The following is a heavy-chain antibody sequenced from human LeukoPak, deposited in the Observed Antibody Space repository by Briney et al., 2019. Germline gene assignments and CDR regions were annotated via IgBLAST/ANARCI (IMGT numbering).Heavy chain of an antibody. CDR1: GYIFTSYD. CDR3: ARGRQWGEHGFDP. D-gene: IGHD6-19*01. V-gene: IGHV1-8*01. Sequence: SVKVSCRASGYIFTSYDIDWVRQASGQALEWMGWMNPKSANTVYAQNFQGRVTMTRNTSISTAYMELSSLRSEDTALYDCARGRQWGEHGFDPWGQGTLVTVSS. CDR2: MNPKSANT. J-gene: IGHJ5*02.